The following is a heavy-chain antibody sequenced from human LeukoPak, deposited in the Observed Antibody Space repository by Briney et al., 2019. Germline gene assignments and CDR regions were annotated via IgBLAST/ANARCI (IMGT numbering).Heavy chain of an antibody. CDR3: ARGKYYYGSGSYLWY. V-gene: IGHV4-34*01. CDR2: INHSGST. D-gene: IGHD3-10*01. Sequence: KTSETLSLTCAVYGGSFSGYYWSWIRQPPGKGLEWIGEINHSGSTNYNPSLKSRVTISVDTSKNQFSLKLSSVTAADTAVYYCARGKYYYGSGSYLWYWGQGTLVTVSS. J-gene: IGHJ4*02. CDR1: GGSFSGYY.